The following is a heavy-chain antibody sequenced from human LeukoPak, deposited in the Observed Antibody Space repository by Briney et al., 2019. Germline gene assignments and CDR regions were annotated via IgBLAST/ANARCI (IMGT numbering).Heavy chain of an antibody. CDR2: IYSGGST. V-gene: IGHV3-53*01. CDR3: AREGRPRAADY. Sequence: GGSLRLSCAASGFTVSSNYMSWVRQAPGKGLEWVSVIYSGGSTYYADSVKGRFTISRDNSKNTLYLQTNSLRAEDTAVYYCAREGRPRAADYWGQGTLVTVSS. D-gene: IGHD3-10*01. CDR1: GFTVSSNY. J-gene: IGHJ4*02.